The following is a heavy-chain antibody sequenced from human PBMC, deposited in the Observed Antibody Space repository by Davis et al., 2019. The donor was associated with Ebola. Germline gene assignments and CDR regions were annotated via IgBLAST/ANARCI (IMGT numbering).Heavy chain of an antibody. Sequence: ASVKVSCKASGYTFTGYYMHWVRQAPGQGLEWMGWINPNSGGTNYAQKFQGRVTMTRDTSISTAYMELSRLRSDDTAVYYCARDLPHGVNQPYNWFDPWGQGTLVTVSS. CDR3: ARDLPHGVNQPYNWFDP. CDR2: INPNSGGT. D-gene: IGHD1-14*01. J-gene: IGHJ5*02. CDR1: GYTFTGYY. V-gene: IGHV1-2*02.